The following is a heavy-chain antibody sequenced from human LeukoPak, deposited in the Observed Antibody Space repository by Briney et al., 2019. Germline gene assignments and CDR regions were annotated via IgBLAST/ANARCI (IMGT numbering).Heavy chain of an antibody. CDR1: GDSVSSNSAA. CDR3: AREEQQQLVPPLDY. CDR2: TYYRSKWYN. V-gene: IGHV6-1*01. Sequence: SPTLSLTFAISGDSVSSNSAAWNWIRQSPSRGLEWLGSTYYRSKWYNDYALSVKSRITINPDTSKNQFSLQLNSVTPEDTAVYYCAREEQQQLVPPLDYWGQGTLVTVSS. J-gene: IGHJ4*02. D-gene: IGHD6-13*01.